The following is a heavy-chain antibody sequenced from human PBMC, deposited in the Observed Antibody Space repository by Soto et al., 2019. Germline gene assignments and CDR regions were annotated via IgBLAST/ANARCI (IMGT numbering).Heavy chain of an antibody. CDR1: GFTFSTFW. Sequence: EVQLVESGGGLVQPGGSLRLSCEASGFTFSTFWMHWVRQAPGKGLVWVSRINSDGSSTYYADSVKGRVTISRDNAKNTLHLHLSSLRPEDTAVYYCARDFEYWGQGTLVTVSS. CDR2: INSDGSST. CDR3: ARDFEY. J-gene: IGHJ4*02. V-gene: IGHV3-74*01.